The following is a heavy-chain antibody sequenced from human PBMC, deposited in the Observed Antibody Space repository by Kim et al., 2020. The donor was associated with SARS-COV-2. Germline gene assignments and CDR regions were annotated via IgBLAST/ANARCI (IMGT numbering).Heavy chain of an antibody. CDR2: INTNTGNP. D-gene: IGHD2-15*01. Sequence: ASVKVSCKASGYTFTSYAMNWVRQAPGQGLEWMGWINTNTGNPTYAQGFTGRFVFSLDTSVSTAYLQISSLKAEDTAVYYCAREVGYCSGGSCYSVVYYYYGMDVWGQGTTVTVSS. CDR1: GYTFTSYA. CDR3: AREVGYCSGGSCYSVVYYYYGMDV. V-gene: IGHV7-4-1*02. J-gene: IGHJ6*02.